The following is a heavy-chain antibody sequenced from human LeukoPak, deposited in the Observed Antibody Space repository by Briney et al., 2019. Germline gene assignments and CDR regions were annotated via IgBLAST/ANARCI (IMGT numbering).Heavy chain of an antibody. D-gene: IGHD6-13*01. CDR3: ARVWSSS. CDR1: GGSFSGYY. CDR2: INHSGST. J-gene: IGHJ4*02. Sequence: SETLSLTCAVYGGSFSGYYWSWIRQPPGKGLGWIGEINHSGSTNYNPSLKSRVTISVDTSKNQFSLKLSSVTAADTAVYYCARVWSSSWGQGTLVTVSS. V-gene: IGHV4-34*01.